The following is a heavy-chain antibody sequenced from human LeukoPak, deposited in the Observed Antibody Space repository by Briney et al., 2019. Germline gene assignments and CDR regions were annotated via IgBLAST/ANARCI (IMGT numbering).Heavy chain of an antibody. Sequence: SETLSLTCTVSGGSISSSSYYWGWIRQPPGKGLEWIGSIYYTGSTYYNPSLKSRVTISVDTSKNQFSLKLTSVTAADAAVYYCARDYYDSSAFYHIDFWGQGTLVTVSS. D-gene: IGHD3-22*01. J-gene: IGHJ4*02. CDR3: ARDYYDSSAFYHIDF. CDR1: GGSISSSSYY. V-gene: IGHV4-39*02. CDR2: IYYTGST.